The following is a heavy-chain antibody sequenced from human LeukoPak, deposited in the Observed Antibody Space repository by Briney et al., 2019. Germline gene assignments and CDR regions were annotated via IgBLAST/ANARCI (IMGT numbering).Heavy chain of an antibody. CDR3: ARDRGSYPHDAFGI. CDR2: IIPIFGTA. D-gene: IGHD1-26*01. J-gene: IGHJ3*02. CDR1: GGTFSRYT. V-gene: IGHV1-69*05. Sequence: SVKVSCKASGGTFSRYTISWVRQAPGQGLEWMGGIIPIFGTANYAQKFQGRVTITTDESTSTAYMGLSSLRSEDTAVYYCARDRGSYPHDAFGIWGQGTMVTVSS.